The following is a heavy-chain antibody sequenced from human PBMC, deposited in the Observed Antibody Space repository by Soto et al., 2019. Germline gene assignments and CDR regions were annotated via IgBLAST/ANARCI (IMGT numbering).Heavy chain of an antibody. V-gene: IGHV3-21*01. Sequence: GGSLRLSCVASGFTFRTYTMNWVRQAPGKGLEWVSGIRGFSPYTFYAESVKGRFTISRDNAKNSLYLQMNSLGVEDTAVYYCAGRSGSSDYWGRGTLVTVSS. J-gene: IGHJ4*02. CDR1: GFTFRTYT. CDR2: IRGFSPYT. D-gene: IGHD3-10*01. CDR3: AGRSGSSDY.